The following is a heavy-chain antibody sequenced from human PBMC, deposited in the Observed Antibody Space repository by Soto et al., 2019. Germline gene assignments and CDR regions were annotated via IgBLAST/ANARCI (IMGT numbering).Heavy chain of an antibody. J-gene: IGHJ4*02. CDR1: GASISSGSYY. CDR2: ISNSGST. CDR3: ARAVYSNHVY. V-gene: IGHV4-31*03. D-gene: IGHD4-4*01. Sequence: PSETLSLTCTVSGASISSGSYYWSWIRHLPGKGLEWIGYISNSGSTYYNPSLKSRVTISVDTSKNQFSLRVSSVTAADTAVYYCARAVYSNHVYWGQGTLVTVSS.